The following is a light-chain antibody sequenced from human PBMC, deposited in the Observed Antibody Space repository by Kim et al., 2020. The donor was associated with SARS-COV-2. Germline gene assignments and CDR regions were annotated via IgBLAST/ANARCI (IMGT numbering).Light chain of an antibody. CDR1: SSDVGGYNY. V-gene: IGLV2-8*01. CDR3: SSYASSNNVV. Sequence: QSALTQPPSASGSPGQSVTISCTGTSSDVGGYNYVSWYQQHPGKAPKLMIYEVSKRPSGVSDRFSGSKSGNTASLTVSGLQAEDEADYYCSSYASSNNVVFGGGTQLTVL. CDR2: EVS. J-gene: IGLJ2*01.